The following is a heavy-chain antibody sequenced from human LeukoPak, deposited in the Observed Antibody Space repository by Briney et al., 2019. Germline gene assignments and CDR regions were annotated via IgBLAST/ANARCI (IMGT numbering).Heavy chain of an antibody. D-gene: IGHD3-10*01. V-gene: IGHV4-59*01. CDR2: IHYSGKA. CDR3: ARYGVYYDMGV. Sequence: KASETLSLTCTVSGGSISGYYWTWIRQPPGKGLEWIGQIHYSGKADYNPSLRSRITISVDTSKNQMSLKLSSVTAADTAVYYCARYGVYYDMGVWGQGTTVIVSS. CDR1: GGSISGYY. J-gene: IGHJ6*02.